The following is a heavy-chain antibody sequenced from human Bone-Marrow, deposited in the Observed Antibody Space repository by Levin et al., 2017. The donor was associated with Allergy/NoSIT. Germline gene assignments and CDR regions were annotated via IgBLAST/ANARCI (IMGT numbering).Heavy chain of an antibody. V-gene: IGHV3-48*01. CDR3: ARDGGYYDSSARYNGEPDY. CDR2: ISSSGSAI. CDR1: GFTFSRYS. Sequence: LSLTCAASGFTFSRYSMNWVRQAPGKGPEWVSLISSSGSAIYYADSLKGGFTISRDNAKNSVYRQMNSLRAEDTAVYYCARDGGYYDSSARYNGEPDYWGQGTLVTVSS. D-gene: IGHD3-22*01. J-gene: IGHJ4*02.